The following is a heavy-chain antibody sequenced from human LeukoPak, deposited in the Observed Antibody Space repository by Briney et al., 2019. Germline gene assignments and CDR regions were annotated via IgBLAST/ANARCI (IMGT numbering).Heavy chain of an antibody. D-gene: IGHD6-6*01. CDR2: IYYSGST. CDR1: GGSIRSSSYY. CDR3: ARDGSYNSSSGVSGY. Sequence: SETLSLTCTVSGGSIRSSSYYWGWIRQPPGKGLEWIGSIYYSGSTYYNPSLKSRVTISVDTSKNQFSLKLSSVTAADTAGYYCARDGSYNSSSGVSGYWGQGTLVTVSS. V-gene: IGHV4-39*07. J-gene: IGHJ4*02.